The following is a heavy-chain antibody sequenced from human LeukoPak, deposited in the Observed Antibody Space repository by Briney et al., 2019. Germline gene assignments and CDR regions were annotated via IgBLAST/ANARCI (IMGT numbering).Heavy chain of an antibody. J-gene: IGHJ3*02. Sequence: GGSLRLSCAASGFTVSSNYMSWVRQAPGKGLEWVSVIYSGGSTYYADSVKGRFTISRDNSKNTLYLQMNSLRAEDTAVYYCARNRAVRGVIITPDAFDIWGQGTMVTVSS. V-gene: IGHV3-66*01. CDR3: ARNRAVRGVIITPDAFDI. CDR1: GFTVSSNY. D-gene: IGHD3-10*01. CDR2: IYSGGST.